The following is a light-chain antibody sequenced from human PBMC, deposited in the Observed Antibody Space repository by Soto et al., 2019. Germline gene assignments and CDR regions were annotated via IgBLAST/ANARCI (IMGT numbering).Light chain of an antibody. CDR2: ETT. Sequence: QAVVTQEPSLTVSPGETVTLTCASNTGVVTGSHFPSWFQQKPGQAPRTLIYETTPKHPWTPDRFSGSLLGGKAALTLSGARPEDEADYFCLLSFNGAYVVFGGGTKLTVL. J-gene: IGLJ3*02. CDR3: LLSFNGAYVV. CDR1: TGVVTGSHF. V-gene: IGLV7-46*01.